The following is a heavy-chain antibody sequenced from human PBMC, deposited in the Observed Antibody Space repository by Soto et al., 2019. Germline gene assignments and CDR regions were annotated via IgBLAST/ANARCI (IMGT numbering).Heavy chain of an antibody. CDR1: GGSISSGGYY. Sequence: PSETLSLTCTVSGGSISSGGYYWSWIRQHPGKGLEWIGYIYYSGSTYYNPSLKSRVTISVDTSKNQFSLKLSSVTAADTAVYYWARGKGPFGVVINPQFAPWGQGTLVTVSS. CDR3: ARGKGPFGVVINPQFAP. CDR2: IYYSGST. J-gene: IGHJ5*02. D-gene: IGHD3-3*01. V-gene: IGHV4-31*03.